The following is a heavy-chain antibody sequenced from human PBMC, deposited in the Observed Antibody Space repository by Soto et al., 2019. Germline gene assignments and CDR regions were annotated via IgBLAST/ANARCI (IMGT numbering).Heavy chain of an antibody. CDR1: GYTFTSYA. V-gene: IGHV1-3*01. D-gene: IGHD1-20*01. CDR2: INAGNGNT. CDR3: ARGITLPTPLDY. J-gene: IGHJ4*02. Sequence: ASVKVSFKASGYTFTSYAMHWVRQAPGQRLEWMGWINAGNGNTKYSQKFQGRVTITRDTSASTAYMELSSLRSEDTAVYDCARGITLPTPLDYWGQGTLVTVSS.